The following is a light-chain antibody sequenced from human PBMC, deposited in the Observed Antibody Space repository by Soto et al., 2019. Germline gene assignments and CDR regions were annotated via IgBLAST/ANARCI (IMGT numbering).Light chain of an antibody. CDR3: QQYYTTPLT. CDR2: WAS. CDR1: QSVLYNSNNKHF. J-gene: IGKJ2*01. Sequence: DIVMTQSPDSLAVSLGERATINCKSSQSVLYNSNNKHFLAWYQQKPGQPPKLLIYWASTRQSGVPDRFSGSGSGTDFTLTISSLQAEDVAVYYCQQYYTTPLTFGQGTRLEIK. V-gene: IGKV4-1*01.